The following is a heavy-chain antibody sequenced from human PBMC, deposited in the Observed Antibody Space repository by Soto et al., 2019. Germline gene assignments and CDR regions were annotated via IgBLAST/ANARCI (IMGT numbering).Heavy chain of an antibody. CDR3: GRQPGHCGSTTCFGYYSVDV. D-gene: IGHD2-2*01. CDR1: GGSISSSSYS. Sequence: QLQLQESGPRLVKPSETLSLTCSVSGGSISSSSYSWGWIRQPPGKGLEWIGTIYYSGSTHYNPSLAGRVAIAADTPNNQLSLRLSSVTAADTAVYYCGRQPGHCGSTTCFGYYSVDVGGQGTTVTVS. CDR2: IYYSGST. V-gene: IGHV4-39*01. J-gene: IGHJ6*02.